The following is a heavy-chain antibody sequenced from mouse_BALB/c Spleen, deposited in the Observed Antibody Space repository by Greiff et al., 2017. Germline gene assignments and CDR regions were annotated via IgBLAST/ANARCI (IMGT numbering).Heavy chain of an antibody. CDR3: TRDASSSYVGYYAMDY. CDR1: GFTFSSYT. CDR2: ISSGGSYT. D-gene: IGHD1-1*01. J-gene: IGHJ4*01. V-gene: IGHV5-6-4*01. Sequence: EVKLVESGGGLVKPGGSLKLSCAASGFTFSSYTMSWVRQTPEKRLEWVATISSGGSYTYYPDSVKGRFTISRDNAKNTLYLQMSSLKSEDTAMYYCTRDASSSYVGYYAMDYWGQGTSVTVSS.